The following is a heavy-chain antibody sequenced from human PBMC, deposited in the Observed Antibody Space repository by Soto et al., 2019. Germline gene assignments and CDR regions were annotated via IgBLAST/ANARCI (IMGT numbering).Heavy chain of an antibody. CDR2: MNPNRGNT. J-gene: IGHJ5*02. V-gene: IGHV1-8*01. CDR1: GYTFTSYD. Sequence: QVQLVQSGAEVKKPGASVKVSCKASGYTFTSYDINWVRQATGQGLEYLGWMNPNRGNTAYVQKFQGRVTMTWDNSRTTAYMELSSLLSEDTAVYFCARGIKYGAYSRWFDPWGQGTLVTVSS. D-gene: IGHD4-17*01. CDR3: ARGIKYGAYSRWFDP.